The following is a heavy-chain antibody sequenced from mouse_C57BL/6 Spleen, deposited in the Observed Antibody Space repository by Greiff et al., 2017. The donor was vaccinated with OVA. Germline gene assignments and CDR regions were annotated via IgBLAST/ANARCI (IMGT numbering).Heavy chain of an antibody. V-gene: IGHV2-6-1*01. J-gene: IGHJ4*01. CDR1: GFSLTSYG. CDR2: IWSDGST. Sequence: VKLMESGPGLVAPSQSLSITCTVSGFSLTSYGVHWVRQPPGKGLEWLVVIWSDGSTTYNSALKSRLSISKDNSKSQVFFIMNSLQTDDTAMYYCARQRRATASYAMDYWGQGTSVTVSS. CDR3: ARQRRATASYAMDY. D-gene: IGHD3-3*01.